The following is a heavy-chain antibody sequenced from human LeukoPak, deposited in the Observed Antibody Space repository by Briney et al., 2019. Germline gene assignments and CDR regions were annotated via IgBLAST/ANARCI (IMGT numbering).Heavy chain of an antibody. J-gene: IGHJ4*02. CDR1: GFTFTSYS. Sequence: GGSLRLSCAASGFTFTSYSMNWVRQAPGKGLEWVSSISSISSYIYYADSVKGRFTISRDNAKNSLYLQMNSMRAEDTAVYYCARADYGSGNFDYWGQGTLVTVSS. CDR2: ISSISSYI. V-gene: IGHV3-21*01. D-gene: IGHD3-10*01. CDR3: ARADYGSGNFDY.